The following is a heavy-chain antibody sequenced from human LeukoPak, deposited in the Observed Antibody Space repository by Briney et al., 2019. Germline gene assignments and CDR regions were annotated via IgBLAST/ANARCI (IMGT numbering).Heavy chain of an antibody. CDR3: ARSRSSSWWFAFDI. CDR1: GGSISNNY. D-gene: IGHD6-13*01. J-gene: IGHJ3*02. CDR2: VYYSGST. V-gene: IGHV4-59*01. Sequence: SETLSLTCTVSGGSISNNYWSWIRQPPGRGLEWIGNVYYSGSTNYNPSLKSRLTISVDTSKNQFSLRLSFVTAADTAVYYCARSRSSSWWFAFDIWGQGTMVTDSS.